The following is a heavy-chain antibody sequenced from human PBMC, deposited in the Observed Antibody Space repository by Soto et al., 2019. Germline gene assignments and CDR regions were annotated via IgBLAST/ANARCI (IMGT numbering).Heavy chain of an antibody. CDR3: AREGIAVAGTRWFDP. Sequence: SQTPTLTCAISGDSVSSNSAAWNWIRQSPSRGLEWLGRTYYRSKWYNDYAVSVKSRITINPDTSKNQFSLQLNSVTPEDTAVYYCAREGIAVAGTRWFDPWGQGTLDTVSS. D-gene: IGHD6-19*01. CDR1: GDSVSSNSAA. V-gene: IGHV6-1*01. CDR2: TYYRSKWYN. J-gene: IGHJ5*02.